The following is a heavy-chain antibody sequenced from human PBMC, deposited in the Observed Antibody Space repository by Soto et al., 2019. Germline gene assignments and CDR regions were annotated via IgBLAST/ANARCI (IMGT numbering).Heavy chain of an antibody. CDR3: AREWSTSGDLDY. V-gene: IGHV3-30-3*01. CDR1: GFTFTSFS. D-gene: IGHD3-10*01. CDR2: ISYDGSIE. J-gene: IGHJ4*02. Sequence: QVQLVESGGGVVQPGRSLKLSCAASGFTFTSFSMQWVRQAPGKGLGWVAVISYDGSIEYYADSVKGRFTISRDNSKNTLYLQMYSLRTEDTAVYFCAREWSTSGDLDYWGQGTPVTVSS.